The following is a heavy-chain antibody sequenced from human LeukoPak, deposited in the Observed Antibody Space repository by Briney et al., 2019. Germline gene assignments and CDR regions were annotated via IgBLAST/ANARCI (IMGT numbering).Heavy chain of an antibody. CDR1: GFTFSSYG. J-gene: IGHJ4*02. D-gene: IGHD6-19*01. V-gene: IGHV3-30*18. CDR2: ISYDGSNK. Sequence: GRSLGLSCAASGFTFSSYGMHWVRQAPGKGLEWVAVISYDGSNKYYADSVKGRFTISRDNSKNTLYLQMDSLRAEDTAVYYCAKDPTHRSAQWLVGSYFDYWGQGSLVTVSS. CDR3: AKDPTHRSAQWLVGSYFDY.